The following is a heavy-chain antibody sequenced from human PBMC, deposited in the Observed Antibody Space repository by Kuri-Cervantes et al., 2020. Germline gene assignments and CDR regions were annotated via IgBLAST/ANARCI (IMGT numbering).Heavy chain of an antibody. Sequence: GESLKISCAASGLIFSNYGMHWVRQAPGKGLEWVAVISDDASTTYYADSVKGRFTISRDNSKNTLYLQMNSLRAEDTAVYYCARDGYCSSTSCYYYGMDVWGQGTTVTVSS. J-gene: IGHJ6*02. CDR3: ARDGYCSSTSCYYYGMDV. D-gene: IGHD2-2*03. CDR1: GLIFSNYG. V-gene: IGHV3-30*03. CDR2: ISDDASTT.